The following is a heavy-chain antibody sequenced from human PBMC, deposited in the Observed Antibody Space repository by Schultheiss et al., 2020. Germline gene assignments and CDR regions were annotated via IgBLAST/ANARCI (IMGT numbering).Heavy chain of an antibody. Sequence: GGSLRLSCAASGFTFSSYAMHWVRQAPGKGLEWVSYISSSSSTIYYADSVKGRFTISRDNAKNSLYLQMNSLRAEDTAVYYCARDSDSDPPHFDYWGQGTLVTVSS. V-gene: IGHV3-48*01. CDR2: ISSSSSTI. J-gene: IGHJ4*02. D-gene: IGHD1-26*01. CDR1: GFTFSSYA. CDR3: ARDSDSDPPHFDY.